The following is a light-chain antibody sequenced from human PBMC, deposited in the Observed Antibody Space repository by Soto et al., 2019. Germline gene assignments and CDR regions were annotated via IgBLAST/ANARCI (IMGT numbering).Light chain of an antibody. CDR3: GSWDSRLSAYV. CDR2: DDN. J-gene: IGLJ1*01. V-gene: IGLV1-51*01. Sequence: QSVLTQPPSVSAAPGQKVTISCSGSSSNIGGNSVSWYQQLPGTAPKLLIYDDNKRPSGIPDRFSGSKSGTSATLGITGFQTGDEADHYCGSWDSRLSAYVFATGIKVNV. CDR1: SSNIGGNS.